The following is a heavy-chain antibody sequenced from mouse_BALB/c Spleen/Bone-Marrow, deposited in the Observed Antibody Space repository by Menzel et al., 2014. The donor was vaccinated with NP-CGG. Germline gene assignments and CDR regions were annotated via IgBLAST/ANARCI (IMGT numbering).Heavy chain of an antibody. CDR1: GYSFTSYT. CDR2: INPRNTYS. V-gene: IGHV1-4*01. D-gene: IGHD2-3*01. J-gene: IGHJ2*01. CDR3: TREGTYDCCSGHFDY. Sequence: QVQLKQSGDELERPGASVKMSCKASGYSFTSYTMHWVKQRPGQGLEWIAYINPRNTYSDYNQKFKDRATVTADKSSSTSYMQLSILTCEDSAVYYGTREGTYDCCSGHFDYWCQGTTLTVSS.